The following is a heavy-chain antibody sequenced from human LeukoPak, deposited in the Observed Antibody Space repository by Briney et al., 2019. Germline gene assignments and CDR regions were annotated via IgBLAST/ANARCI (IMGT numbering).Heavy chain of an antibody. J-gene: IGHJ4*02. CDR2: MNPNSGNT. CDR1: GYTFTSYD. Sequence: ASVKVSCKASGYTFTSYDINWVRQATGQGLEWMGWMNPNSGNTGYAQKFQGRVTMTRNTSISTAYMELRSLRSDDTAVYHCARDLKRGYSSGRYSWGTGSSNDYWGQGTLVTVSS. CDR3: ARDLKRGYSSGRYSWGTGSSNDY. V-gene: IGHV1-8*01. D-gene: IGHD6-19*01.